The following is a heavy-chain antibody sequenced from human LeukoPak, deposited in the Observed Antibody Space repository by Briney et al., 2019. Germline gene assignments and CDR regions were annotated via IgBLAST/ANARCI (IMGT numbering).Heavy chain of an antibody. D-gene: IGHD3-22*01. J-gene: IGHJ6*02. CDR3: ARGYYYDSSGYQYYYGMDV. CDR1: GYTFTSYG. V-gene: IGHV1-18*01. CDR2: ISAYNGNT. Sequence: PGASVKVSCKASGYTFTSYGISWVRQAPGQGLEWMGWISAYNGNTNYAQKLQGRVTMTTDTSTSTAYMELRSLRSGDTAVYYCARGYYYDSSGYQYYYGMDVWGQGTTVTVSS.